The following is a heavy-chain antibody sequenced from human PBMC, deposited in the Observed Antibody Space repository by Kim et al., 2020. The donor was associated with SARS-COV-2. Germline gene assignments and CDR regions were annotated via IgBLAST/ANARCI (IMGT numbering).Heavy chain of an antibody. V-gene: IGHV4-59*01. CDR1: GGSISSYY. D-gene: IGHD6-19*01. J-gene: IGHJ4*02. CDR2: IYYSGST. Sequence: SETLSLTCTVSGGSISSYYWSWIRQPPGKGLEWIGYIYYSGSTNYNPSLKSRVTISVDTSKNQFSLKLSSVPAADTAVYYCARDRYSSGLDYWGQGTLVTVSS. CDR3: ARDRYSSGLDY.